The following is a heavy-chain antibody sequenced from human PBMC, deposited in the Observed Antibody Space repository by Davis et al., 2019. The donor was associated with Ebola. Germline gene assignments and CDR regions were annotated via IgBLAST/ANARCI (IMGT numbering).Heavy chain of an antibody. D-gene: IGHD3/OR15-3a*01. V-gene: IGHV1-2*02. CDR2: INPNSAT. Sequence: ASVKVSCKASGYTFSDYYMHWMRQAPGQGLEWMAWINPNSATRYAQKFQGRVTVTRYTSITATYIELSGLTSDDTAGYYCARESAEGPGLAMDVWGQGTTVTVSS. CDR3: ARESAEGPGLAMDV. CDR1: GYTFSDYY. J-gene: IGHJ6*02.